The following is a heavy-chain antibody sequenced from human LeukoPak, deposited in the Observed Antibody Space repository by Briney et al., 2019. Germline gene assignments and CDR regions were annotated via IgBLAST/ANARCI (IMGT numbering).Heavy chain of an antibody. CDR2: INPNSGGT. J-gene: IGHJ4*02. V-gene: IGHV1-2*02. Sequence: ASVKVSCKASGYTVTGNCLHWVRQAPGQGLEWMGWINPNSGGTKHGQKFQGRVSVTRDTSISTAYLELSSLSSDDTAVYYCARGRSVTTSSPFDYWGQGTLVTVSS. D-gene: IGHD4-17*01. CDR1: GYTVTGNC. CDR3: ARGRSVTTSSPFDY.